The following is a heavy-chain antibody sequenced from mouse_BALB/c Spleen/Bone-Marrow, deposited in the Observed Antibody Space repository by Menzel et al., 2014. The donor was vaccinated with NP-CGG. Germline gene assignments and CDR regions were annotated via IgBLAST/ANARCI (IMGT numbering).Heavy chain of an antibody. CDR1: GFTFTDYY. V-gene: IGHV7-3*02. Sequence: EVHLVESGGGLVQPGGSLRLSCATSGFTFTDYYMSWVRQPPGKALEWLGFIRNKANGYTTEYSASVKGRFTISRDNSQSILYLQMNTLRAEDSATYYCARDDPDALDYWGQGTSVTVSS. CDR2: IRNKANGYTT. CDR3: ARDDPDALDY. J-gene: IGHJ4*01.